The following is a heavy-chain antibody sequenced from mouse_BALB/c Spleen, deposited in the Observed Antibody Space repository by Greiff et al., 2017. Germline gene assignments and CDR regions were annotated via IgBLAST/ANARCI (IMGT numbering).Heavy chain of an antibody. CDR1: GFTFRDYY. CDR2: ISDGGSYT. J-gene: IGHJ4*01. Sequence: DVMLVESGGGLVKPGGSLKLSCAASGFTFRDYYMYWVRQTPEKRLEWVATISDGGSYTYYPDSVKGRFTISRDNAKNNLYLQMSSLKSEDTAMYYCAREDGKDAMDYWGQGTSVTVSS. CDR3: AREDGKDAMDY. D-gene: IGHD2-1*01. V-gene: IGHV5-4*02.